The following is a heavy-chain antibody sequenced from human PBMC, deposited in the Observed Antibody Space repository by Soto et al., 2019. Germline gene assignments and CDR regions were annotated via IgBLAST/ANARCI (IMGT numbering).Heavy chain of an antibody. CDR3: ARGDNYGDYPEYFQH. D-gene: IGHD4-17*01. CDR1: GFTISSYG. J-gene: IGHJ1*01. CDR2: IWYDGSNK. V-gene: IGHV3-33*01. Sequence: QVQLVESGGGVVQPGRSLRLSCAASGFTISSYGMHWVRQAPGKGLEWVAVIWYDGSNKYYADSVKGRFTISRDNSKNTLYLQMNSLRAEDTAVYYCARGDNYGDYPEYFQHWGQGTLVTVSS.